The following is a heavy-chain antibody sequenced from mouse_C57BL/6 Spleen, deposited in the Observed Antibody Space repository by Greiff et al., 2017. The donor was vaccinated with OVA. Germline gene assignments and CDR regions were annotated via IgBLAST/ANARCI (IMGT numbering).Heavy chain of an antibody. CDR2: ISDGGSYT. CDR3: ARGLGGDY. J-gene: IGHJ2*01. V-gene: IGHV5-4*03. D-gene: IGHD4-1*01. CDR1: GFTFSSYA. Sequence: VMLVESGGGLVKPGGSLKLSCAASGFTFSSYAMSWVRQTPEKRLEWVATISDGGSYTYYPDNVKGRFTISRDNAKNNLYLQMSHLKSEDTAMYYCARGLGGDYWGQGTTLTVSS.